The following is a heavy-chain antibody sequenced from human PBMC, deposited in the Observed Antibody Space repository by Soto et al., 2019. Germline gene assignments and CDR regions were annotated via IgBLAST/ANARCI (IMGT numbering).Heavy chain of an antibody. Sequence: SETLSLTCAVYVGSCSGYYWTWIREPPGKGLERVGEIGHSGSASYSPSLKSRVTISVDTSNNQFSLRLTSVTAADTAVYYCARGGNCIVSSCPLGSHYGMDVWGQGTTVTVSS. CDR1: VGSCSGYY. CDR2: IGHSGSA. D-gene: IGHD2-15*01. J-gene: IGHJ6*02. CDR3: ARGGNCIVSSCPLGSHYGMDV. V-gene: IGHV4-34*01.